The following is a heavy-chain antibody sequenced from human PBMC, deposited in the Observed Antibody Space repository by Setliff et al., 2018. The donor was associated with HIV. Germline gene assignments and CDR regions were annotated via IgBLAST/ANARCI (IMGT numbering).Heavy chain of an antibody. J-gene: IGHJ4*02. D-gene: IGHD1-26*01. CDR3: ARFRKFQLVGALDY. V-gene: IGHV1-8*01. CDR1: GYTFTNYD. Sequence: ASVKVSCKASGYTFTNYDINWVRQATGQGPEWMGWMNPNSGNTGYAQKFQGRVTMTRNTSISTAYMELSSLRSEDTAVYYCARFRKFQLVGALDYWGQGTLVTVSS. CDR2: MNPNSGNT.